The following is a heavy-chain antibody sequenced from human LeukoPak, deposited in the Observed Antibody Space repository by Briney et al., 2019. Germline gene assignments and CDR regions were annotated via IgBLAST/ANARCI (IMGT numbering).Heavy chain of an antibody. V-gene: IGHV7-4-1*02. Sequence: ASVKVSCKATGYTFSSCAINWVRQAPGQGLEYMGWIDTNTGSPTFAQGFTGRYVFSLDTSVSTAYLQISSLKAEDTAVYYCAIHLSDSSGYFSYWGQGALVTVSS. J-gene: IGHJ4*02. D-gene: IGHD3-22*01. CDR3: AIHLSDSSGYFSY. CDR2: IDTNTGSP. CDR1: GYTFSSCA.